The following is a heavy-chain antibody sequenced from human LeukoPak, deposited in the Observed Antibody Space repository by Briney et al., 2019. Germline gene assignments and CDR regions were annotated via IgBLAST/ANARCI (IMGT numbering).Heavy chain of an antibody. CDR3: ATYTHWVAGDV. CDR2: MNQDGSEK. V-gene: IGHV3-7*01. CDR1: GFTFSDSW. D-gene: IGHD3-16*01. Sequence: GGSLRLSCAPSGFTFSDSWMSWVRQAPRKGLEWVANMNQDGSEKDYVDSVKGRFTISRDNARKSLYLQMGSLRAQDTAVYYCATYTHWVAGDVWGQGTTVTVSS. J-gene: IGHJ6*02.